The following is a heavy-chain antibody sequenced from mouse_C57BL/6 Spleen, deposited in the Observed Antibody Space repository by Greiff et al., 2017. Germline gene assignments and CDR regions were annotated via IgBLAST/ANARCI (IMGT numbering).Heavy chain of an antibody. CDR1: GYTFTSYW. J-gene: IGHJ1*03. CDR2: IHPNSGST. CDR3: ARGGEWDYDGYFDV. D-gene: IGHD2-4*01. V-gene: IGHV1-64*01. Sequence: QVQLQQPGAELVKPGASVKLSCKASGYTFTSYWMHWVKQRPGQGLEWIGIIHPNSGSTNYNEKFKSKATLTVDKSSSTAYMQLSSLTSEDSAVYYCARGGEWDYDGYFDVWGTGTTVTVSS.